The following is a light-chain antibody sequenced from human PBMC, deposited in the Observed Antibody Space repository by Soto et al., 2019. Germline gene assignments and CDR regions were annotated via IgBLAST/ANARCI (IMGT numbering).Light chain of an antibody. CDR2: DAS. J-gene: IGKJ5*01. V-gene: IGKV3-11*01. Sequence: EIVLTQSPANLSLSPGERATLSCRASQSVSSYLAWYQQKPGQAPRLLIYDASNRATGIPARFSGSGSGTDVTLTISSRDPEDFAVYYCQQRRNWPPITFGQGTRLEIK. CDR1: QSVSSY. CDR3: QQRRNWPPIT.